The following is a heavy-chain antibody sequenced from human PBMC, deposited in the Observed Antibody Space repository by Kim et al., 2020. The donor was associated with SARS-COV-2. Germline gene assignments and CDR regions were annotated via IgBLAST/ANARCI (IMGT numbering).Heavy chain of an antibody. J-gene: IGHJ4*02. V-gene: IGHV4-39*01. CDR3: ARLSSGWWF. D-gene: IGHD6-19*01. CDR2: IYYSGST. Sequence: SETLSLTCTVSGGPISSNSFFWGWIRQPPGKGLEWIGSIYYSGSTYYNPSLKSRVTISVDTSKNQFSLKLSSVTAADTAVYYCARLSSGWWFWGQGTLV. CDR1: GGPISSNSFF.